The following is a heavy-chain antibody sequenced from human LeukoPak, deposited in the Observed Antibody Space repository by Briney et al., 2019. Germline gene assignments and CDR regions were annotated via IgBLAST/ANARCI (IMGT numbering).Heavy chain of an antibody. V-gene: IGHV4-39*01. CDR2: VFHSGTT. J-gene: IGHJ3*02. CDR3: ARTANYYDNSGFPDAFDI. D-gene: IGHD3-22*01. Sequence: SETPSLTCTVSGGSVRSDLYYWGWIRQPPGKGLEWIGSVFHSGTTHYTPSLESRLSISVDTSRNQFSLSVSSATAEDTAVYYCARTANYYDNSGFPDAFDIWGQGTMVTVSS. CDR1: GGSVRSDLYY.